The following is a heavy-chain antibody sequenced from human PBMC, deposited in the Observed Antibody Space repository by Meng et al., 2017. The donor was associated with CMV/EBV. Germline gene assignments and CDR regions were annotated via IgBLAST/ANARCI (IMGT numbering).Heavy chain of an antibody. CDR3: AKDQSGGSSYGFLYGMDV. CDR2: IWYDGSNK. CDR1: GFTFSSYG. Sequence: GGSLRLSCAASGFTFSSYGMHWVRQAPGKGLEWVAVIWYDGSNKYYADSVKGRFTISRDNFKNTLYLQMNSLRAEDTAVYYCAKDQSGGSSYGFLYGMDVWGQGTTVTVSS. D-gene: IGHD6-13*01. V-gene: IGHV3-33*06. J-gene: IGHJ6*02.